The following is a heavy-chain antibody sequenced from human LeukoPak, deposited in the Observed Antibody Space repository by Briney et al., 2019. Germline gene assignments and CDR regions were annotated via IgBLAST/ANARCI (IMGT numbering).Heavy chain of an antibody. CDR1: GGSISSYY. Sequence: SETLSLTCTVSGGSISSYYWSWIRQPAGKGLEWIGYIYYSGSTNYNPSLKSRVTISVDTSKNQFSLKLSSVTAADTAVYYCARTWYSSGLPGAFDIWGQGTMVTVSS. J-gene: IGHJ3*02. D-gene: IGHD6-19*01. CDR2: IYYSGST. CDR3: ARTWYSSGLPGAFDI. V-gene: IGHV4-59*01.